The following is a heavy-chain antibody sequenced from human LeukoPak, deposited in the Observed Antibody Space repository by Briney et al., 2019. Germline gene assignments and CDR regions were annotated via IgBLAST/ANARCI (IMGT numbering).Heavy chain of an antibody. J-gene: IGHJ4*02. CDR3: AKVRFLTGYWYFDY. Sequence: GGSLRLSCAASGFTFSDYAMNWVRQAPGKGLEWVSRISGGGGSTYYADSVKGRFTISRDNSKNSLYLQMNSLRAEDTALYYCAKVRFLTGYWYFDYWGQGTLVTVSS. D-gene: IGHD3-9*01. V-gene: IGHV3-43*02. CDR2: ISGGGGST. CDR1: GFTFSDYA.